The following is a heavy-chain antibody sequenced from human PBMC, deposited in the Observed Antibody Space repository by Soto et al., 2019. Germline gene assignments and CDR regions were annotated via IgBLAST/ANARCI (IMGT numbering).Heavy chain of an antibody. CDR3: ARDQFSYYGSGSYYKHPYRDAFDI. V-gene: IGHV3-33*01. D-gene: IGHD3-10*01. J-gene: IGHJ3*02. CDR2: IWYDGSNK. Sequence: QVQLVESGGGVVQPGRSLRLSCAASGFTFSSYGMHWVRQAPGKGLEWVAVIWYDGSNKYYADSVKGRFTISRDNSKNRLYLQMNSLRAEDTAVYYCARDQFSYYGSGSYYKHPYRDAFDIWGQGTMVTVSS. CDR1: GFTFSSYG.